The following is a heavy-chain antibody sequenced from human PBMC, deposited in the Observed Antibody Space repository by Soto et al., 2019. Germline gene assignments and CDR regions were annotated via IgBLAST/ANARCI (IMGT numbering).Heavy chain of an antibody. J-gene: IGHJ3*02. D-gene: IGHD1-1*01. V-gene: IGHV3-30*18. CDR3: AKDLRTGTTPHDALDI. CDR2: ISYDGSNK. CDR1: GFTFSSNG. Sequence: GGSLRLSCAASGFTFSSNGMHWVRQAPGKGLEWVTVISYDGSNKYYAASVKGRFTISRDNSKNTLYLQMNSLRAEDTAVYYCAKDLRTGTTPHDALDIWGQGTMVTVSS.